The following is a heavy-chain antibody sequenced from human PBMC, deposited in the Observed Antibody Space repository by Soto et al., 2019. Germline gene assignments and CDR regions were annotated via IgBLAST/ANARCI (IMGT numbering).Heavy chain of an antibody. J-gene: IGHJ6*02. V-gene: IGHV3-30*18. CDR2: IPFDGSHE. D-gene: IGHD3-22*01. Sequence: QVQLVESGGGVVQPGRSLRLSCAASEFTFSDYSMHWVRQAPGKGLEWVAVIPFDGSHEYYADSVQGRITISSDNSKNTLYLQINSLRAEDTAVYYCAKDGAIQYSSTYYPNYYHGLAVWGQGTTVTVSS. CDR1: EFTFSDYS. CDR3: AKDGAIQYSSTYYPNYYHGLAV.